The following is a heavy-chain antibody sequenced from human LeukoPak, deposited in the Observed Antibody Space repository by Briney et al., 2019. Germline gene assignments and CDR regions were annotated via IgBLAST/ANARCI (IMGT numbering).Heavy chain of an antibody. CDR3: ARTAGGSGRWRDNWFDP. Sequence: ASVKVSCKASGYTFTHSYMHWVRQAPGQGLEWVGWINLNNGGTNHAQKFQGRVTMTSDTSIRTAYMELSSLRFDDTAGYYCARTAGGSGRWRDNWFDPWGQGTLVTVSS. CDR1: GYTFTHSY. J-gene: IGHJ5*02. V-gene: IGHV1-2*02. D-gene: IGHD3-10*01. CDR2: INLNNGGT.